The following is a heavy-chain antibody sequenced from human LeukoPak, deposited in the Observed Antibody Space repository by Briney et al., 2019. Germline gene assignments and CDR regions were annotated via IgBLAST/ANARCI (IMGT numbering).Heavy chain of an antibody. V-gene: IGHV4-39*01. Sequence: SETLSLTCTLSGGSLSSSSYYWGWSRQPPGRGLEWFRSIYYSGSTYYNPSLKSRVTISVDTSKNQFSLKLSSVTAADTAVYYCASHPAILWFGEHLFDYWGQGTLVTVSS. J-gene: IGHJ4*02. CDR1: GGSLSSSSYY. CDR3: ASHPAILWFGEHLFDY. D-gene: IGHD3-10*01. CDR2: IYYSGST.